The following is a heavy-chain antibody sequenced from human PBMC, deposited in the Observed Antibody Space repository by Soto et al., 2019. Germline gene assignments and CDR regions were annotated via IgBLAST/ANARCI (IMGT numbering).Heavy chain of an antibody. CDR1: GFAFSSYA. CDR3: GTGTTHSVFDN. V-gene: IGHV3-23*01. J-gene: IGHJ3*02. D-gene: IGHD1-1*01. CDR2: IGIGGDI. Sequence: EVQLLESGGGLVQPGGSLRLSCASSGFAFSSYAFSWVRQAPGKGLDWVSSIGIGGDIYYADSVKGRFAISRDNSKNTLFLQMICLRAEDTAVYYCGTGTTHSVFDNWGHGTKVTVSS.